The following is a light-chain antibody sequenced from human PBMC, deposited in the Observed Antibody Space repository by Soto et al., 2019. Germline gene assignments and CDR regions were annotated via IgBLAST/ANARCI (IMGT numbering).Light chain of an antibody. J-gene: IGLJ1*01. CDR3: FSYVRSYTDV. V-gene: IGLV2-11*01. Sequence: QSALTQPHSVSGSPLQSVTISLTGTSSDVCGYNYVSLYQQHPGKAPKLMIYEVSKRPSGVPDRFSGSKSGKEASLTISGLQAEDVAYYYCFSYVRSYTDVFGIGTKVTVL. CDR1: SSDVCGYNY. CDR2: EVS.